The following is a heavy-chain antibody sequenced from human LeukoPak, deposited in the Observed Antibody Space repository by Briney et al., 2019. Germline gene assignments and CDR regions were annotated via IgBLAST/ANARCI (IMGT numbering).Heavy chain of an antibody. Sequence: GGSLRLSCAASGFTFSSYGNYGMHRVRQAPGKGLEWVAFVRYDGGNKYYRDSVQGRFTISRDNYKNTLYLQMNSLTLEDTAVYYCAKDPRSQLWYRRDFNHFYTDVWGKGTTVIVSS. J-gene: IGHJ6*03. D-gene: IGHD5-24*01. CDR1: GFTFSSYGNYG. CDR2: VRYDGGNK. V-gene: IGHV3-30*02. CDR3: AKDPRSQLWYRRDFNHFYTDV.